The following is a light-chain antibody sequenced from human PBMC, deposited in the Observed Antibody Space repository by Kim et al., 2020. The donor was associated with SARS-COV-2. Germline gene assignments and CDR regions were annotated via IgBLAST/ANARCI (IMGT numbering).Light chain of an antibody. V-gene: IGKV1-5*03. J-gene: IGKJ4*01. CDR3: QQDNSYPLT. Sequence: DIQMTQSPSTLSASVGDRVTITCRASQSINNWLAWYQQKPGKAPKLLIYMASTLDSGVPSRFSGSGSGTEFTLTISSLQPDDFATYYCQQDNSYPLTFGGGTKVDIK. CDR1: QSINNW. CDR2: MAS.